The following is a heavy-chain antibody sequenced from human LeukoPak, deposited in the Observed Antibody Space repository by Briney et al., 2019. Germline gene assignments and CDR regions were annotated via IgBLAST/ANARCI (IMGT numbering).Heavy chain of an antibody. J-gene: IGHJ4*02. Sequence: ASVKVSCKTSGYGYYMHWVRQAPGQGLEWMGWINPNSGGTNYAQKFRGRVTMTRDTSISTAYMELSRLTSDDTAVYYCATEAAAGGFDYWGQGTLVTVSS. CDR3: ATEAAAGGFDY. CDR1: GYGYY. V-gene: IGHV1-2*02. CDR2: INPNSGGT. D-gene: IGHD6-13*01.